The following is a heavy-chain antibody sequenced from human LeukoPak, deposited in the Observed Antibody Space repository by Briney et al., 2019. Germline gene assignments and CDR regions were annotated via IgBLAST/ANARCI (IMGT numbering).Heavy chain of an antibody. Sequence: GESLKISCRGSGYNFANYWITWVRQVPGTGLDRMGVIYPGESDTRYSPSFQRHATISAHQSIRPAYLQWSSLEAPCTAIFHGARRTLSTEYFDYWGQGTLATVSS. CDR2: IYPGESDT. V-gene: IGHV5-51*01. J-gene: IGHJ4*02. CDR1: GYNFANYW. CDR3: ARRTLSTEYFDY.